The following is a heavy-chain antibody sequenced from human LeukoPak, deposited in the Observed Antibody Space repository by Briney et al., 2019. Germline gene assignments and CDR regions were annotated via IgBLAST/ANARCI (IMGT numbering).Heavy chain of an antibody. CDR2: MNPNSGNT. V-gene: IGHV1-8*01. CDR3: ARSGVEWELLS. D-gene: IGHD1-26*01. CDR1: GYTSTSYD. Sequence: ASVKVSCKASGYTSTSYDINWVRQATGQGLEWMGWMNPNSGNTDYAQKFQGRVTMTRDTSISTAYMELSRLRSDDTAVYYCARSGVEWELLSWGQGTLVTVSS. J-gene: IGHJ4*02.